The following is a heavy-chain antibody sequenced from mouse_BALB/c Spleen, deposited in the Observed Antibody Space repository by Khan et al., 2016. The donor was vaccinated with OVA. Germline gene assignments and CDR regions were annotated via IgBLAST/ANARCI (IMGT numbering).Heavy chain of an antibody. CDR3: ARDRIDY. V-gene: IGHV1-7*01. CDR2: INPTSGYT. J-gene: IGHJ2*01. Sequence: QVQLKQSGAEQAKPGASVKMSCKTSGNTFSSYWMHWVKQRPGQGLEWIGYINPTSGYTEYNEKFKDKATLSADKSSSTAYMQLTSLTSEDSAVYYCARDRIDYWGQGTTLTVSS. CDR1: GNTFSSYW.